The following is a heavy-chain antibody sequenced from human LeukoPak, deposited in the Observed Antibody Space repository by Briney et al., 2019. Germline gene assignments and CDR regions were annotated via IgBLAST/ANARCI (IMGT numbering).Heavy chain of an antibody. CDR1: GYTFTGYY. J-gene: IGHJ5*02. D-gene: IGHD6-13*01. Sequence: GASVKVSCKASGYTFTGYYMHWVRQAPGQGLEWMGWINPNSGGTNYAQKFQGRVTMTEDTSTDTAYMELSSLRSEDTAVYYCATDAVRQQLGPHGWFDPWGQGTLVTVSS. CDR3: ATDAVRQQLGPHGWFDP. CDR2: INPNSGGT. V-gene: IGHV1-2*02.